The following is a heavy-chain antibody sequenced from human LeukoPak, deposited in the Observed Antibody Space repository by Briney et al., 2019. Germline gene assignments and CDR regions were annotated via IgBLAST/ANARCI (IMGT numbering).Heavy chain of an antibody. CDR3: ARDVPYTYGFQY. D-gene: IGHD5-18*01. J-gene: IGHJ4*02. V-gene: IGHV4-59*01. CDR2: IYNSGTT. CDR1: GGFINNYY. Sequence: SETLSLTCTVSGGFINNYYWSWIRQAPGKGLEWIGYIYNSGTTNYNPSLRSRVTVSMDASKNQSSLKLISVTAADTAVYYCARDVPYTYGFQYWGQGTLVTVSS.